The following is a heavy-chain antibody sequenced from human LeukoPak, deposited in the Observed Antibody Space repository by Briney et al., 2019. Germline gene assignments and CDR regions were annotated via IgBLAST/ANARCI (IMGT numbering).Heavy chain of an antibody. D-gene: IGHD6-19*01. V-gene: IGHV3-30*02. CDR3: AKSGRGIAVAASYYGMDV. CDR1: GFTFSSYG. Sequence: PGGSLRLSCAAPGFTFSSYGMHSVRQAPGKGLEWVAFIRYDGSNKYYADSVKGRFTISRDNSKSTLYLQMNSLRAEDTAVYYCAKSGRGIAVAASYYGMDVWGQGTTVTVSS. J-gene: IGHJ6*02. CDR2: IRYDGSNK.